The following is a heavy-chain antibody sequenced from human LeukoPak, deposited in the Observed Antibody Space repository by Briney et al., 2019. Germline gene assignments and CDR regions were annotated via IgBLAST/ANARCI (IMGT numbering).Heavy chain of an antibody. CDR1: GGSISGSGYY. V-gene: IGHV4-39*01. D-gene: IGHD7-27*01. CDR3: ARHGTGYNFDY. CDR2: IYYSGST. Sequence: SETLSLTCTVSGGSISGSGYYWGWIRQPPGKGLEWIESIYYSGSTYYNPSLKSRVTISVETSKNQFSLRLSSVTAADTAVYYCARHGTGYNFDYWGQGTLVTVSS. J-gene: IGHJ4*02.